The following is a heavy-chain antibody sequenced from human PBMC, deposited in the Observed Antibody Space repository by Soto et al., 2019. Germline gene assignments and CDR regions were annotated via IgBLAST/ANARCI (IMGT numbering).Heavy chain of an antibody. D-gene: IGHD3-16*01. CDR2: IKEDGSEK. Sequence: EVHLVESGGGLVQPGGSLRLSCAASAFSFSSHWMSWVRQAPGKGLEWVANIKEDGSEKYYVDSVKGRFTISRDNAKNSVYLQMTSVRVEDTAVYYCARIGWGYDYVWGRYFDYWGQGTLVTVSS. V-gene: IGHV3-7*01. J-gene: IGHJ4*02. CDR3: ARIGWGYDYVWGRYFDY. CDR1: AFSFSSHW.